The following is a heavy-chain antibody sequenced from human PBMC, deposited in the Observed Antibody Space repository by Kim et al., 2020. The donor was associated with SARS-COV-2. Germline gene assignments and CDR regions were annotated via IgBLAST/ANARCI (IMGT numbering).Heavy chain of an antibody. V-gene: IGHV3-23*01. J-gene: IGHJ6*02. D-gene: IGHD4-4*01. CDR3: AKGGDYINYHYYGLDV. Sequence: DSVQGRFTISRDNSKNTLYLQLNNLRAEDTAICYCAKGGDYINYHYYGLDVWGQGTTVTVSS.